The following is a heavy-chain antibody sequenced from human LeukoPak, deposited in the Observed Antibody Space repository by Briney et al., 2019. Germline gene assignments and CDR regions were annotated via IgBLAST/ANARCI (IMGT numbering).Heavy chain of an antibody. CDR2: INWNGGST. CDR3: ASTLNIAAADDY. D-gene: IGHD6-13*01. J-gene: IGHJ4*02. CDR1: GFTFDDYG. V-gene: IGHV3-20*04. Sequence: GGSLRLSCAASGFTFDDYGMSWVRQAPGKGLEWVSGINWNGGSTGYTDSVKGRFTISRDNAKNSLYLQMNSLRAEDTAVYYCASTLNIAAADDYWGQGTLVTVSS.